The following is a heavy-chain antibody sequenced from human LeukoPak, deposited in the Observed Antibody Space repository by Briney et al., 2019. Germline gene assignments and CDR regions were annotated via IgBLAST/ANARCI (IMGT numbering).Heavy chain of an antibody. D-gene: IGHD6-19*01. CDR3: ARYEIAVANWFDP. Sequence: GESLKISCQGSGYSFTSYWISWVRQMPGKGLEWMGRIDPSDSYTNYSPSFQGHVTISADKSISTAYLQWSSLKASDTAMYYCARYEIAVANWFDPWGQGTLVTVSS. CDR1: GYSFTSYW. V-gene: IGHV5-10-1*01. J-gene: IGHJ5*02. CDR2: IDPSDSYT.